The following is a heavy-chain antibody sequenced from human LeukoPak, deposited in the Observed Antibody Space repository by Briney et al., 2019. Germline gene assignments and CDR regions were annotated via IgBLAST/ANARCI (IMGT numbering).Heavy chain of an antibody. CDR1: GGSISSYY. D-gene: IGHD4/OR15-4a*01. J-gene: IGHJ6*02. V-gene: IGHV4-59*07. Sequence: SDTLSLTYTVSGGSISSYYWSWIRQPPGKGLEWIGYIYYSGSTNYNPSLKTRVTISVDTSKNQFSLKLSSVTAADTAVYYCASLGASATPRAYGMDVWGQGTTVTVSS. CDR2: IYYSGST. CDR3: ASLGASATPRAYGMDV.